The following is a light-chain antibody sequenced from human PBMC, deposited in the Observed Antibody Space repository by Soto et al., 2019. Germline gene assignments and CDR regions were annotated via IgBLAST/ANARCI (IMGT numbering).Light chain of an antibody. V-gene: IGKV3-20*01. CDR1: QSVSSNH. CDR2: GAS. J-gene: IGKJ5*01. Sequence: DIVLTQSPGTLSLSPGERSTLSCRASQSVSSNHLAWYQQKPGQAPRLLIYGASSRATGIPDRFSGSGSGTDFTLTISRLEPEDFAVYYCQQYGSSPITFGQGTRLETK. CDR3: QQYGSSPIT.